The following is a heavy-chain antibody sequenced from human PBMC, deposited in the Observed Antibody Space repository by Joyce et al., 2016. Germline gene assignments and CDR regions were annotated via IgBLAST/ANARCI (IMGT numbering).Heavy chain of an antibody. CDR1: GFTFCIYG. D-gene: IGHD2-2*01. CDR2: ISYDGSNK. V-gene: IGHV3-30*18. CDR3: AKFFMSATPSPNDAFDI. J-gene: IGHJ3*02. Sequence: QVQLVESGGGVVQPGMSLRLSCAASGFTFCIYGMHWVRQAPGKGLKWVAVISYDGSNKHYRDSVKGRFNISRDNSKNTLYLQMNDLRAEDTAVYYCAKFFMSATPSPNDAFDIWGQGTMVTVSS.